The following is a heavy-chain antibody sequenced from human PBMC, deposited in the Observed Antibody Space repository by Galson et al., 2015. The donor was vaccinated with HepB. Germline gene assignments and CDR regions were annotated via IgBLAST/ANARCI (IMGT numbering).Heavy chain of an antibody. CDR2: ISGMGGST. J-gene: IGHJ6*02. CDR3: AKDHIVVVPAARDHYYYGMDV. D-gene: IGHD2-2*01. V-gene: IGHV3-23*01. Sequence: SLRLSCAASGFTFSSYAMSWVRQAPGKGLEWVSAISGMGGSTYYADSVKGRFTISRDNSKNTLYLQMNSLRPEDTAVYYCAKDHIVVVPAARDHYYYGMDVWGPGTTVTVSS. CDR1: GFTFSSYA.